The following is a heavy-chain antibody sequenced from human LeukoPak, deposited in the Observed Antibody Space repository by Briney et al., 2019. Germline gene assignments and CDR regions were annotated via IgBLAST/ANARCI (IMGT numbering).Heavy chain of an antibody. Sequence: SETLSLTCTVSGGSISSYYWSWIRQPPGKGLEWIGYIYYSGSTNYNPSLKSRVTISVDTSKNQFSLKLSPVTAADTAVYYCARGSGQLRWRNPPDFDYWGQGTLVTVSS. CDR2: IYYSGST. J-gene: IGHJ4*02. CDR1: GGSISSYY. V-gene: IGHV4-59*01. D-gene: IGHD4-23*01. CDR3: ARGSGQLRWRNPPDFDY.